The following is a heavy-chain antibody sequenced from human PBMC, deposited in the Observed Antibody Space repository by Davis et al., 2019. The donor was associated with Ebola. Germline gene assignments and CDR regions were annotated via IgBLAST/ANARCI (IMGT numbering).Heavy chain of an antibody. J-gene: IGHJ4*02. CDR2: INPSGGST. V-gene: IGHV1-46*01. CDR1: GYTFTNYA. D-gene: IGHD7-27*01. Sequence: ASVKVSCKASGYTFTNYAMHWVRQAPGQGLEWMGIINPSGGSTSYAQKFQGRVTMTRDTSTSTVYMELSSLRSEDTAVYYCASSVGMWANYWGQGTLVTVSS. CDR3: ASSVGMWANY.